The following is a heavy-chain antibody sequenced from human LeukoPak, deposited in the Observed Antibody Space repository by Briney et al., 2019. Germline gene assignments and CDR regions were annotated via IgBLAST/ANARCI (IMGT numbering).Heavy chain of an antibody. J-gene: IGHJ4*02. Sequence: GGSLRLSCAASGFTFSSYAMSWVRQAPGKGLEWVSSISGSGGSTNSADSVKGRFTISRDNSKNTLYLQMNSLRAEDTAVYYCAKDDRPIVGATGYFDYRGQGTLVTVSS. D-gene: IGHD1-26*01. CDR1: GFTFSSYA. CDR2: ISGSGGST. V-gene: IGHV3-23*01. CDR3: AKDDRPIVGATGYFDY.